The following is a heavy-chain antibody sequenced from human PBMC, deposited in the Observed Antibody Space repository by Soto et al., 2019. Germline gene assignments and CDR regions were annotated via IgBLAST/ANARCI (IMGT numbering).Heavy chain of an antibody. V-gene: IGHV2-5*02. Sequence: SGPTLVNPTQTLTLTCTFSGFSLTTNGVGVGWIRQPPGKAPEWLALLYWDDEKRYTPSLKSRLTITKDSSKNQVVLTMTNMDPVDTATYYCGHRPESHYGYFPGPESLTDSFEPCGKGTLVTVSS. D-gene: IGHD3-10*01. CDR3: GHRPESHYGYFPGPESLTDSFEP. CDR2: LYWDDEK. CDR1: GFSLTTNGVG. J-gene: IGHJ5*02.